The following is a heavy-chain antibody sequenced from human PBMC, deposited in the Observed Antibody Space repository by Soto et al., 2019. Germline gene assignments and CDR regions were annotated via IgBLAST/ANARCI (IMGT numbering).Heavy chain of an antibody. V-gene: IGHV1-58*01. D-gene: IGHD2-8*02. CDR1: GSTFTTSA. J-gene: IGHJ4*02. Sequence: QMQLVQSGPDVKKPGTSVKVSCKASGSTFTTSAVQWVRQARGQRLEWIGWIVVGSGNTNYAQKFQGRVTLTRDMSTSTAYMALSSLRSDDTAVYYCASTYYCTGAACYAGDYWGQGTLVTVSS. CDR3: ASTYYCTGAACYAGDY. CDR2: IVVGSGNT.